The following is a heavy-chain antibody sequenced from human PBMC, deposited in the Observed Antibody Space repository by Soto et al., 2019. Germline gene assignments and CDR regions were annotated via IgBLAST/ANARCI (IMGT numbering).Heavy chain of an antibody. V-gene: IGHV3-23*01. Sequence: GGSLRLSCAASGFTFSSYAMSWVRQAPGKGLEWVSAISGSGGSTYYADSVKGRFTISRDNSKNTLYLQMNSLRAEDTAVYYCAKARTTMIVVVTNFDYWGQGTLVTVSS. D-gene: IGHD3-22*01. CDR2: ISGSGGST. J-gene: IGHJ4*02. CDR3: AKARTTMIVVVTNFDY. CDR1: GFTFSSYA.